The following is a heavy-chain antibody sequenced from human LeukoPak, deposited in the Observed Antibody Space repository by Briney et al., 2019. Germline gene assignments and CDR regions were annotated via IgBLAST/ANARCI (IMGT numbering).Heavy chain of an antibody. CDR3: AAGDTLVRGVIIPFAP. D-gene: IGHD3-10*01. CDR1: GFTLIKSA. CDR2: VTVGSGQT. J-gene: IGHJ5*02. V-gene: IGHV1-58*01. Sequence: GTSVKVSCKASGFTLIKSAVQWVRRARGQRLEWVGWVTVGSGQTRYAQKFQERVTITRDMSTGTAFLELSSLRSEDSAVYYCAAGDTLVRGVIIPFAPWGQGTLVTVSS.